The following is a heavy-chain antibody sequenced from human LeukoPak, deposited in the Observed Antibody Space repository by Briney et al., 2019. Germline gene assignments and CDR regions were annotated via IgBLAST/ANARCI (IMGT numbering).Heavy chain of an antibody. CDR2: IYPGDSDT. J-gene: IGHJ4*02. CDR3: ARGVGTFDY. D-gene: IGHD3-3*01. V-gene: IGHV5-51*01. Sequence: GESLKISGKVSGYSFTNYWIGWVRQMPGKGLECMGIIYPGDSDTRYSPSFQGQVTISADKSISTAYLQWSRLKASVTAMYYCARGVGTFDYWGQGTLVTVSS. CDR1: GYSFTNYW.